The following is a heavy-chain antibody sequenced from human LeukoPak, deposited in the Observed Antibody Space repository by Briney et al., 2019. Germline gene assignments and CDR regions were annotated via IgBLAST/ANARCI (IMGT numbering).Heavy chain of an antibody. CDR3: ARVVSWVWDV. CDR2: ISAYNGNT. J-gene: IGHJ6*02. CDR1: GYTFTSYY. D-gene: IGHD2-15*01. V-gene: IGHV1-18*04. Sequence: ASVKVSCKASGYTFTSYYMHWVRQAPGQGLEWMGWISAYNGNTNYAQKLQGRVTMTTDTSTSTAYMELRSLRSDDTAVYYCARVVSWVWDVWGQGTTVTVSS.